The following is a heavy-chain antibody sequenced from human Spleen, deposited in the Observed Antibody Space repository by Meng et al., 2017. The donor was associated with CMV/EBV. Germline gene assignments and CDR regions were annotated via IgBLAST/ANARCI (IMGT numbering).Heavy chain of an antibody. D-gene: IGHD3-3*01. V-gene: IGHV4-39*07. J-gene: IGHJ6*02. CDR2: IHYSGDT. CDR3: ASLYFDFWSVGDYYYYGMDV. Sequence: SETLSLTCAVSGGSISSTSYYWGWIRQPPGKGLQWIGNIHYSGDTYYNPSLQSRVTISLDTSKNQFSLKLSSVTAADTAVYYCASLYFDFWSVGDYYYYGMDVWGQGTTVTVSS. CDR1: GGSISSTSYY.